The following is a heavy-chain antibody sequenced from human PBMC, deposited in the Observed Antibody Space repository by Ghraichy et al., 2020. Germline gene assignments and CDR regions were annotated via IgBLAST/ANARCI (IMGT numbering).Heavy chain of an antibody. D-gene: IGHD3-22*01. J-gene: IGHJ4*02. Sequence: SETLSLTCTVSGGSISSSGYYWGWIRQPPGKGLEWIGTIYYSGNTYYNPSLKSRVTISVDTSKNQFSLKLSSVTAADTAVYYCARTTYYYDSSGYSVFDYWGQGTLVTVSS. V-gene: IGHV4-39*01. CDR2: IYYSGNT. CDR3: ARTTYYYDSSGYSVFDY. CDR1: GGSISSSGYY.